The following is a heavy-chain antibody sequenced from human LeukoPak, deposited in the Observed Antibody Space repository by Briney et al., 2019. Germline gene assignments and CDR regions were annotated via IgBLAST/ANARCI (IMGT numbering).Heavy chain of an antibody. V-gene: IGHV3-53*01. J-gene: IGHJ4*02. D-gene: IGHD3-22*01. CDR3: AREAPYYYDSSGYSYFDY. CDR1: GFTVSSNY. CDR2: IYSGGST. Sequence: GGSLRLSCAASGFTVSSNYMSWVRQAPGKGLEWVSVIYSGGSTYYADSVKGRFTISRDNSKNTLHLQMNSLRAEDTAVYYCAREAPYYYDSSGYSYFDYWGQGTLVTVSS.